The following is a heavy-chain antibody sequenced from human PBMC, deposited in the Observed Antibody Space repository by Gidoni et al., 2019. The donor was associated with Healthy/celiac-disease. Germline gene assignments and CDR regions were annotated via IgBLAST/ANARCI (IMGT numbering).Heavy chain of an antibody. CDR1: GFTFDDYA. Sequence: EVQLVESGGGLVQPGRSLRLSCAASGFTFDDYAMHWVRQAPGKGLEWVSGISWNSGSIGYADSVKGRFTISRDNAKNSLYLQMNSLRAEDTALNYCAKDSSARYITNFDYWGQGTLVTVSS. CDR2: ISWNSGSI. CDR3: AKDSSARYITNFDY. V-gene: IGHV3-9*01. D-gene: IGHD1-26*01. J-gene: IGHJ4*02.